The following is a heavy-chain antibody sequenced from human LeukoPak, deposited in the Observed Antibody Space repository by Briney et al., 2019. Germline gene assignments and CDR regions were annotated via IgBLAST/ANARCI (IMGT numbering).Heavy chain of an antibody. CDR2: IHYSGST. D-gene: IGHD4-23*01. Sequence: SETLSLTCTVSGGSISSHYWSWIRQPPGKRLEWIGYIHYSGSTNYNPSLKSRVTISVDTSKTQFSLKLSSVTAADTAVYYCARDGDLGGAFDIWGQGTMVTVSS. V-gene: IGHV4-59*11. J-gene: IGHJ3*02. CDR1: GGSISSHY. CDR3: ARDGDLGGAFDI.